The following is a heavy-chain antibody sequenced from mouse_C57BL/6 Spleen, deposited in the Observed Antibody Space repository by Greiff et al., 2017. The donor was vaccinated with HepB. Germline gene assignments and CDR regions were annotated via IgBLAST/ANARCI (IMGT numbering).Heavy chain of an antibody. Sequence: VQLQQSGAELVKPGASVKMSCKASGYTFTSYWITWVKQRPGQGLEWIGDIYPGSGSTNYNEKFKSKATLTVDTSSSTAYMQLSSLTSEDSAVYYCARHGYYDWYFDVWGTGTTVTVSS. CDR3: ARHGYYDWYFDV. J-gene: IGHJ1*03. V-gene: IGHV1-55*01. D-gene: IGHD2-3*01. CDR1: GYTFTSYW. CDR2: IYPGSGST.